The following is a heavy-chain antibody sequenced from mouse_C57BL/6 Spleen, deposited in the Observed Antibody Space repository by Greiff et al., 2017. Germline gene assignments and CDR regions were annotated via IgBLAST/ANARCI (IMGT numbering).Heavy chain of an antibody. CDR1: GYTFTSYW. CDR2: IDPSDSET. D-gene: IGHD2-4*01. V-gene: IGHV1-52*01. Sequence: QVQLQQPGAELVRPGSSVKLSCKASGYTFTSYWMHWVKQRPIQGLEWIGNIDPSDSETHYNQKFKDKATLTVDKSSSPAYMQLSSLTSEDSAVYYCARGGYDYDGTFPYWGQGTLVTVSA. J-gene: IGHJ3*01. CDR3: ARGGYDYDGTFPY.